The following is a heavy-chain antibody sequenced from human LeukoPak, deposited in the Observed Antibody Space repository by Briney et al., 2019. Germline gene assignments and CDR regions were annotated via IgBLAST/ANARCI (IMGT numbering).Heavy chain of an antibody. D-gene: IGHD3-3*01. CDR3: ARTITIFGVVWAFDI. V-gene: IGHV4-59*01. J-gene: IGHJ3*02. CDR1: GGSISSYY. CDR2: IYYSGST. Sequence: SETLSLTCTVSGGSISSYYWSWIRQPPGKGLEWIGYIYYSGSTNYNPSLKSRVTISVDTSKNQFSLKLSSVTAADTAVYYCARTITIFGVVWAFDIWGQGTMVTVSS.